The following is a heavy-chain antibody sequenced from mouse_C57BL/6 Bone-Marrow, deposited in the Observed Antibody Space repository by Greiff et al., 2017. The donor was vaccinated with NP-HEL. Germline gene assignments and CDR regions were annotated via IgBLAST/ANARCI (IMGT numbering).Heavy chain of an antibody. D-gene: IGHD2-3*01. Sequence: EVMLVESGAELVRPGASVKLSCTASGFNIKDDYMHWVKQRPEQGLEWIGWIDPENGDTEYASKFQGKATITADTSSNTAYLQLSSLTSEDTAVYYCTTSPYDGLLRGAMDYWGQGTSVTVSS. CDR3: TTSPYDGLLRGAMDY. CDR2: IDPENGDT. CDR1: GFNIKDDY. V-gene: IGHV14-4*01. J-gene: IGHJ4*01.